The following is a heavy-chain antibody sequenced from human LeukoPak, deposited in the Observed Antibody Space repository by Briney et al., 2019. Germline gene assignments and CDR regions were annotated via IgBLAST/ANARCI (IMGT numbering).Heavy chain of an antibody. CDR1: VYTLTGYY. J-gene: IGHJ3*02. CDR2: INPNSGGP. D-gene: IGHD5-18*01. V-gene: IGHV1-2*02. Sequence: ASVKVSSKPSVYTLTGYYTHWVRQAPEQRGEWMGWINPNSGGPNYAQKFQGRVTMTRDTSISTAYMELSRLRSDDTAVYYCARGNGWIQLWLFDIWGQGTMVTVSS. CDR3: ARGNGWIQLWLFDI.